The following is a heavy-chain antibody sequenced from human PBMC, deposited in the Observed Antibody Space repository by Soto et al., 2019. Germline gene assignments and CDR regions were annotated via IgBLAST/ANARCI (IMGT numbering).Heavy chain of an antibody. CDR2: INAGNGKT. Sequence: ASVKVSCKASGYTFSNYATHWVRQAPGQRLEWMGWINAGNGKTKYSQNFQGRVTITRDTSASTAYMELSSLRSEDTAVYYCANNGDYYYYGMYVWGQGTTVTVS. V-gene: IGHV1-3*01. CDR3: ANNGDYYYYGMYV. CDR1: GYTFSNYA. D-gene: IGHD4-17*01. J-gene: IGHJ6*02.